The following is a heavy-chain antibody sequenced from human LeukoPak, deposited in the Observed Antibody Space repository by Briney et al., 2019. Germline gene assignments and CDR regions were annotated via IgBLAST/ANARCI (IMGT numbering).Heavy chain of an antibody. CDR1: GYTFTSYD. CDR3: ARGGDPYYDILTGYYSYYYGMDV. CDR2: MNPNSGNT. Sequence: ASVKVSCKASGYTFTSYDINWVRQATGQGVEWMGWMNPNSGNTGYAQKFQGRVTMTRNTSISTAYMELSSLRSEDTAVNYCARGGDPYYDILTGYYSYYYGMDVWGQGTTVTVSS. D-gene: IGHD3-9*01. V-gene: IGHV1-8*01. J-gene: IGHJ6*02.